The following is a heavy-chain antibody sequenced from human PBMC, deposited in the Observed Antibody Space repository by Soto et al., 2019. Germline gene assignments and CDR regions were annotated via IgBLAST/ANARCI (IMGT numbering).Heavy chain of an antibody. J-gene: IGHJ6*02. Sequence: ASVKVSCKASGYTFTSYDINWVRQATGQGLEWMGWMNPNSGNTGYAQKFQGRVTMTRNTSISTAYMELSGLRSEDTAVYYCARGVGRGYSYGYRPAPGNYYYGMDVWGQGTTVTVSS. D-gene: IGHD5-18*01. CDR2: MNPNSGNT. CDR1: GYTFTSYD. V-gene: IGHV1-8*01. CDR3: ARGVGRGYSYGYRPAPGNYYYGMDV.